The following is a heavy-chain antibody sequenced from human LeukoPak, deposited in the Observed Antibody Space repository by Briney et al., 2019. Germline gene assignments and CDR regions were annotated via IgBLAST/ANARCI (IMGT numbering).Heavy chain of an antibody. D-gene: IGHD2-2*01. V-gene: IGHV4-39*07. CDR3: AREGDCSSTSCPWSN. CDR2: IYYSGST. CDR1: GGSISSSNYY. Sequence: SETLSLTCTVSGGSISSSNYYWGWIRQPPGKGLEWIGSIYYSGSTYYSPSLKSRITISVDTSKNQFSLKLSSVTAADTAVYYCAREGDCSSTSCPWSNWGQGTLVTVSS. J-gene: IGHJ4*02.